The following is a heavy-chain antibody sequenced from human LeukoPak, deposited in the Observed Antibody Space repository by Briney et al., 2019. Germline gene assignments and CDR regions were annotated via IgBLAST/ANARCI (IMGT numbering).Heavy chain of an antibody. D-gene: IGHD3-22*01. CDR3: ARRYYYDSSSYFDY. CDR1: GYTFTSYD. CDR2: MNPNSGNT. J-gene: IGHJ4*02. Sequence: GASVKVSCKASGYTFTSYDINWVRQATGQGLEWMGWMNPNSGNTGYAQKFQGRVTITRNTSISTAYLQWSSLKASDTAMYYCARRYYYDSSSYFDYWGQGTLVTVSS. V-gene: IGHV1-8*03.